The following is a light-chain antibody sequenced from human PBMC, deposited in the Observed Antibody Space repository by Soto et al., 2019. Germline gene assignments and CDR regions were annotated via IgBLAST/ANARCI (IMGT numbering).Light chain of an antibody. CDR2: EIF. CDR1: TNDVGAFDY. J-gene: IGLJ2*01. V-gene: IGLV2-14*01. CDR3: SSYTTNNAHV. Sequence: QSALAQPASVSASPGQSISISCTGTTNDVGAFDYVSWYQQHPGKPPKLIIYEIFNRPSGFSHRFSGSKSGNSASLTISGLQAEDDADYYCSSYTTNNAHVFGGGTK.